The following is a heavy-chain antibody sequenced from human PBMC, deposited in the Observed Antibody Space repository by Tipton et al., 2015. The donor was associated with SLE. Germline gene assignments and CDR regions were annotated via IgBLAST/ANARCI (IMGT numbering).Heavy chain of an antibody. D-gene: IGHD2-15*01. CDR2: SHQSGTT. CDR1: GGSISSGSYY. V-gene: IGHV4-61*09. CDR3: ARHGDGSGRLLGDQ. Sequence: TLSLTCTVSGGSISSGSYYWSWIRQPAGKGLEWIGESHQSGTTNYHPSFKSRVTISVDTSKNQFSLKLTSLTAADTAVYYCARHGDGSGRLLGDQWGQGTLVTVSS. J-gene: IGHJ4*02.